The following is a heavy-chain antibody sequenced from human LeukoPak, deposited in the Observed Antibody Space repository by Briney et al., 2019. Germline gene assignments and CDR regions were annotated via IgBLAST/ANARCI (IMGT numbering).Heavy chain of an antibody. CDR2: ISSSSSYI. Sequence: GGSPRLSCAASGFTFSSYSMNWVRQAPGKGLEWVSSISSSSSYIYYADSVKGRFTISRDNAKNSLYLQMNSLRAEDTAVYYCARDSPHIVVVPAADWGQGTLVTVSS. CDR1: GFTFSSYS. V-gene: IGHV3-21*01. D-gene: IGHD2-2*01. CDR3: ARDSPHIVVVPAAD. J-gene: IGHJ4*02.